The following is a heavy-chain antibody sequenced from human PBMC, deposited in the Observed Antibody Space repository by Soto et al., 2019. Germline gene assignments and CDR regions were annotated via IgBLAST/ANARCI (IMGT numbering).Heavy chain of an antibody. V-gene: IGHV1-8*01. CDR3: AREHSSSWRFDY. CDR2: MNPNSGNT. Sequence: QVQLVQSGAEVKKPGASVKVSCKASGYTFTSYDINWVRQATGQGLEWMGWMNPNSGNTGYAQKFQGRVTMTRNTSRSTAYMELSSLRSEDTAVYFCAREHSSSWRFDYWGQGTLVTVSS. D-gene: IGHD6-13*01. J-gene: IGHJ4*02. CDR1: GYTFTSYD.